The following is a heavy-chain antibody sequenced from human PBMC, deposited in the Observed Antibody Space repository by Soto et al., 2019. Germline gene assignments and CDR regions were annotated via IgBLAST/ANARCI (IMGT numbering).Heavy chain of an antibody. Sequence: QVQLVQSGAEVKKPGASVKVSCKASGYTFSDHDINWVRQASGQGPEWLGWMNPNSGDTGYAQNFQGRVTMNRATSKRTAYMELSSLRSEDTAVYYCARVGGNWNDDYFDYWGQGTLVTVSS. D-gene: IGHD1-1*01. CDR3: ARVGGNWNDDYFDY. V-gene: IGHV1-8*01. J-gene: IGHJ4*02. CDR2: MNPNSGDT. CDR1: GYTFSDHD.